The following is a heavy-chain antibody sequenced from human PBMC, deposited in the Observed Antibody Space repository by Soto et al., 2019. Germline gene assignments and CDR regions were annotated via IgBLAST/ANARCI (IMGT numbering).Heavy chain of an antibody. J-gene: IGHJ3*02. CDR3: ATALGGSYYEDAFDI. D-gene: IGHD1-26*01. CDR2: ITPFNGNT. V-gene: IGHV1-45*02. CDR1: GYTFTYRY. Sequence: SVKVSCKASGYTFTYRYLHWVRQAPGQALEWMGWITPFNGNTNYVQKFQDRVTITRDRSMSTAYMELSSLRSDDTAMYYCATALGGSYYEDAFDIWGQGTMVTVSS.